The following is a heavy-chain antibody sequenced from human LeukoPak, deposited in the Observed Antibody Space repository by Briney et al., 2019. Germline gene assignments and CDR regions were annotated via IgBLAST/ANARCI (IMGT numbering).Heavy chain of an antibody. D-gene: IGHD3-22*01. Sequence: SETLSLTCTVSGGSISSGSYYWSWIRQPAGKGLEWIGRIYTSGSTNYNPSLKSRVTISVDTSKNQFSLKLSSVTAADTAVYYCAISGYYDSRGKLDYWGQGTLVTVSS. CDR3: AISGYYDSRGKLDY. V-gene: IGHV4-61*02. CDR1: GGSISSGSYY. J-gene: IGHJ4*02. CDR2: IYTSGST.